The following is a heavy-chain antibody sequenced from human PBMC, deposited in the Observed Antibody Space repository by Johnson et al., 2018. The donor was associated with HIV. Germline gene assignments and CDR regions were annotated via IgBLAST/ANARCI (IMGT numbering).Heavy chain of an antibody. CDR2: INWNGGTP. V-gene: IGHV3-20*04. Sequence: EVLLLESGGGLVKPGGSLRLSCAASGFTFDEYDMSWVRQAPGKGLEWVSGINWNGGTPGSADSVKNRFTISRDNAKNSLYLQMNSLRAEDTAVYYCARGCRDGYTCDAFDIWGQGTMVTVSS. D-gene: IGHD5-24*01. CDR1: GFTFDEYD. CDR3: ARGCRDGYTCDAFDI. J-gene: IGHJ3*02.